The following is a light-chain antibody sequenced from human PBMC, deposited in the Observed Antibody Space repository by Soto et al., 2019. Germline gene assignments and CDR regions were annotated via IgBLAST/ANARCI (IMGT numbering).Light chain of an antibody. CDR1: QSIDTH. Sequence: DIRMTQSPSSLSASVGDRVTLACRASQSIDTHLNWYQQHPGKAPNALIYEASNLQSGVPSRFSGSGSGTDFTITISGLQHDDSATYYCQQTYSPPATFGQGTKVEIK. V-gene: IGKV1-39*01. CDR3: QQTYSPPAT. CDR2: EAS. J-gene: IGKJ1*01.